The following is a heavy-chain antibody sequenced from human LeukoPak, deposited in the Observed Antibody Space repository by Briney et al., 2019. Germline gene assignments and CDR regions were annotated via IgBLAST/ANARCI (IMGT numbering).Heavy chain of an antibody. V-gene: IGHV4-34*01. CDR2: INRSGST. CDR3: ARAQTTVVPKGAFDY. CDR1: GGSFSGYS. D-gene: IGHD4-23*01. J-gene: IGHJ4*02. Sequence: SETLSLTCAVYGGSFSGYSWSWIRQPPGKGLEWIGEINRSGSTNYNPSLKSRVTISVDTSKNQFSLKLSSVTAADTAVYYCARAQTTVVPKGAFDYWGQGTLVTVSS.